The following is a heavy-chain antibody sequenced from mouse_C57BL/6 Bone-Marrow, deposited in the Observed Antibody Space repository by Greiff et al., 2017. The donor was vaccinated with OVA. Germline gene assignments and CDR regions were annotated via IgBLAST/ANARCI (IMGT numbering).Heavy chain of an antibody. Sequence: QVQLQQPGAELVKPGASVKLSCKASGYTFTSYWMQWVKQRPGQGLEWIGEIAPSDSYTNYNQKFKGKATLTVDTSSSTAYMQRSSLTSEDSAVYYCARRDYGYDEGRPYFDYWGQGTTLTVSS. V-gene: IGHV1-50*01. J-gene: IGHJ2*01. CDR2: IAPSDSYT. CDR1: GYTFTSYW. CDR3: ARRDYGYDEGRPYFDY. D-gene: IGHD2-2*01.